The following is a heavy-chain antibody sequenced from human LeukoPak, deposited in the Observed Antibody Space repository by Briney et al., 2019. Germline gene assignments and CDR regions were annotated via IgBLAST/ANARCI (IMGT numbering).Heavy chain of an antibody. CDR2: IVPIFGTA. V-gene: IGHV1-69*05. Sequence: SGTLSPTASGGTFTSYAISLVRHAPGHGLEWRGGIVPIFGTANYAQKFQGRVTITTDESTSTAYMELSSLRSEDTAVYYCARADVGDNWFDPWGQGTLVTVSS. CDR1: GGTFTSYA. D-gene: IGHD1-26*01. CDR3: ARADVGDNWFDP. J-gene: IGHJ5*02.